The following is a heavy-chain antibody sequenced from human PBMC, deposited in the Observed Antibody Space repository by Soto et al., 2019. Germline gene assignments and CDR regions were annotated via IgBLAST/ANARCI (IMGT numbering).Heavy chain of an antibody. V-gene: IGHV4-4*02. CDR2: IYHSGST. D-gene: IGHD6-19*01. Sequence: SETLSLTCAASGGSISSSNWWSWVRQPPGKGLEWIGEIYHSGSTNYNPSLKSRVTISVDKSKNQFSLKLSSVTAADTAVYYCARDEVAANAFDYWGQGTLVTVSS. CDR1: GGSISSSNW. J-gene: IGHJ4*02. CDR3: ARDEVAANAFDY.